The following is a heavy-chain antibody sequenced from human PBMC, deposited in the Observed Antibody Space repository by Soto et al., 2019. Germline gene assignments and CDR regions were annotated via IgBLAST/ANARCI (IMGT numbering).Heavy chain of an antibody. J-gene: IGHJ4*02. CDR1: GFTFSTYA. D-gene: IGHD2-15*01. Sequence: LRLSCAASGFTFSTYAMHWVRQAPGKGLEWVAVISYDGSNKYYADSVKGRITISRDNSKNTLYLQMNSLRREDTAVYYCARDFHSETYWGQGTLVTVSS. CDR3: ARDFHSETY. V-gene: IGHV3-30-3*01. CDR2: ISYDGSNK.